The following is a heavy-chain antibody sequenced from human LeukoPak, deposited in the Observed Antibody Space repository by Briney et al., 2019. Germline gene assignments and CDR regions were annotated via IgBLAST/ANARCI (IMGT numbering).Heavy chain of an antibody. CDR1: GDYLTSNYY. V-gene: IGHV4-39*01. CDR2: IHYTAGS. CDR3: GRPGVGSTREDP. D-gene: IGHD1-26*01. Sequence: SETLSLTCTVSGDYLTSNYYWAWIRRPPGKGLEWIGSIHYTAGSNLSPSLKSRITISVDTSNSQFSLKLTSLTDADTAIYYCGRPGVGSTREDPWGQGTLVTVSS. J-gene: IGHJ5*02.